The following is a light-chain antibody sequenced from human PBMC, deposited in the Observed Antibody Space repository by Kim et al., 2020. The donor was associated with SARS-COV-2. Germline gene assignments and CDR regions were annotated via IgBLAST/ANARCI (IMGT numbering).Light chain of an antibody. J-gene: IGKJ4*01. CDR2: DGS. Sequence: LSLSDRGTLSGRGSQNVNNYLAWYQQKPGQPHRLMLYDGSNRATGIPARFRGNGAGTDFIIIISSLEPEDSAVYYCQYRKNWPVTFGGGTKVDI. CDR3: QYRKNWPVT. V-gene: IGKV3-11*01. CDR1: QNVNNY.